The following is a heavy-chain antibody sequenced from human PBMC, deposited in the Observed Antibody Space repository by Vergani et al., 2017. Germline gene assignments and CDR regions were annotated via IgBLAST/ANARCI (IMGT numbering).Heavy chain of an antibody. D-gene: IGHD3-16*01. CDR3: AGNPREYVSESVASWYFDL. CDR1: GFSISRGYY. CDR2: MFHSGST. V-gene: IGHV4-38-2*01. Sequence: QVQLQESGPGLVKPSETLSLTCDVSGFSISRGYYWGWVRQPPGKGLEWIATMFHSGSTYYNPSLKSRVTMSVDTSKNQFSLKMNSPTVTDTAVYYCAGNPREYVSESVASWYFDLWGRGTRVTVAS. J-gene: IGHJ2*01.